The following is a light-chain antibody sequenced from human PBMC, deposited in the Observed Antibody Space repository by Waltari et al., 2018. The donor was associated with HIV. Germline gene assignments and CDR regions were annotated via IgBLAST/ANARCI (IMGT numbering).Light chain of an antibody. CDR2: SNN. CDR1: TSNVGSNP. J-gene: IGLJ3*02. V-gene: IGLV1-44*01. Sequence: QSFLTQPPSASGTPGRRVVISCSGNTSNVGSNPVNWYRQVPATAPKLLMFSNNKRPSGVTDRFSGSKSGTSASLAIKGLQSEDEADYYCAARDDSLNVWVFGGGTKLTVL. CDR3: AARDDSLNVWV.